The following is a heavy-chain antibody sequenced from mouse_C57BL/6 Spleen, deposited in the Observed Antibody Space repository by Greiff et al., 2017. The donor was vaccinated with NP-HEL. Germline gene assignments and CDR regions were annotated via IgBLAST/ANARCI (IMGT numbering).Heavy chain of an antibody. CDR3: ATSYYDYDNYYFDY. Sequence: EVKLVESGGGLVKPGGSLKLSCAASGFTFSDYGMHWVRQAPEKGLEWVAYISSGSSTIYYADTVKGRFTISRDNAKNTLFLQMTSLRSEDTAMYYCATSYYDYDNYYFDYWGQGTTLTVSS. J-gene: IGHJ2*01. D-gene: IGHD2-4*01. CDR2: ISSGSSTI. V-gene: IGHV5-17*01. CDR1: GFTFSDYG.